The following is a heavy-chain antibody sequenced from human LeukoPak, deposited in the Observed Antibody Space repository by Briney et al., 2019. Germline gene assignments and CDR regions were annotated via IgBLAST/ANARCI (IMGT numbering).Heavy chain of an antibody. CDR2: INPSGGST. J-gene: IGHJ5*02. D-gene: IGHD2-15*01. CDR1: GYTFTSYY. V-gene: IGHV1-46*01. Sequence: ASVKVSCKASGYTFTSYYMHWVRQAPGQGLEWMGIINPSGGSTSYAQKFQGRVTMTRDMSTSTVYMELSSLRSEDTAVYYCARPSRPGGSWIGSFDPWGQGTLVTVSS. CDR3: ARPSRPGGSWIGSFDP.